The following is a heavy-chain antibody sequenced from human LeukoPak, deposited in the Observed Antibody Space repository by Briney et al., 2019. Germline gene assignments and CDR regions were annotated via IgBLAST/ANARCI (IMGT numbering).Heavy chain of an antibody. V-gene: IGHV1-18*01. D-gene: IGHD1-26*01. J-gene: IGHJ6*02. CDR1: GYTFTSYG. CDR2: ISAYNGNT. Sequence: ASVKVSCKASGYTFTSYGISWVRQAPGQGLEWMGWISAYNGNTNYAQKLQGRVTMTTDASTSTAYMELRSLRSDDTAVYYCARGGGATLAADYYYGMDVWGQGTTVTVSS. CDR3: ARGGGATLAADYYYGMDV.